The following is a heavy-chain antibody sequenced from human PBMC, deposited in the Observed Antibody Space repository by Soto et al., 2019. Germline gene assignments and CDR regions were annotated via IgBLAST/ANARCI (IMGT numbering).Heavy chain of an antibody. CDR3: ARDRCSGGNCDSAAEYYQY. V-gene: IGHV3-33*01. CDR2: IWYDGSKE. D-gene: IGHD2-15*01. CDR1: GFIFSNYG. Sequence: GGSLRLSCAASGFIFSNYGMHWVRQAPGKGLEWVAVIWYDGSKEYYVDSVRGRFTISRDNSKNMMYLQMNSLRAEDTAMYYCARDRCSGGNCDSAAEYYQYWGQGTLVTVSS. J-gene: IGHJ1*01.